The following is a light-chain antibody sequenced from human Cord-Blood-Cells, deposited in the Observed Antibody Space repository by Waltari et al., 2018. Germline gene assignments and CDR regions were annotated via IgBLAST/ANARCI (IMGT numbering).Light chain of an antibody. CDR3: SSYTSSSTVV. J-gene: IGLJ2*01. Sequence: QSALTQPASVSGSPGQSIPISCTGTSSDVGGYNYVSWYQQHPGKTPKLMIYDVSNRPSGVSNRFAGSKSGNTASLTISGLQAEDEADYYCSSYTSSSTVVFGGGTKLTV. V-gene: IGLV2-14*01. CDR1: SSDVGGYNY. CDR2: DVS.